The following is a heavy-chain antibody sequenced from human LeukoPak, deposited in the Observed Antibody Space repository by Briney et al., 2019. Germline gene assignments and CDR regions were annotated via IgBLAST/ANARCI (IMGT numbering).Heavy chain of an antibody. CDR3: ARDRLRTYYYYYYMDV. J-gene: IGHJ6*03. Sequence: SETLSLTCTVSGGSISSSSYYWGWIRQPPGKGLEWIGSIYYSGSSYYSPSLQSRITISVDTSMNQFYLKLSSVTAADTAVYYCARDRLRTYYYYYYMDVWGKGTTVTISS. V-gene: IGHV4-39*07. CDR1: GGSISSSSYY. CDR2: IYYSGSS. D-gene: IGHD4-17*01.